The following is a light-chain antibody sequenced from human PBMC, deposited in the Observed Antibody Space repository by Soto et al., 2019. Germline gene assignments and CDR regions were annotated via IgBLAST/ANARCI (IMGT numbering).Light chain of an antibody. J-gene: IGLJ3*02. CDR2: NDN. Sequence: QSVLTQPPSASGTPGQRVTLSCSGSRSNIGSNAVSWYQQLPGTAPKLLIYNDNQRPSGVPDRFSASKSGTSASLAISGPQSEDEADYYCAAWDDSLNARGVFGGGTKLTVL. V-gene: IGLV1-44*01. CDR1: RSNIGSNA. CDR3: AAWDDSLNARGV.